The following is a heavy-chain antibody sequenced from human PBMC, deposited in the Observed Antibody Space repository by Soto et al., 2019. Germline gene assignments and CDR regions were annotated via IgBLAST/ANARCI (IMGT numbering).Heavy chain of an antibody. CDR3: AREYCTGGNCYSYFDC. V-gene: IGHV1-3*01. Sequence: QVQLVQSGAEVKKPGASVKVSCKASGYTFTSYAMHWVRQAPGQRLEWMAWINAGNGNTKYSQKFQGRVTITTDTYASTAYMELSSLRSEDMAVYYCAREYCTGGNCYSYFDCWGQGTLVTVSS. CDR1: GYTFTSYA. J-gene: IGHJ4*02. D-gene: IGHD2-15*01. CDR2: INAGNGNT.